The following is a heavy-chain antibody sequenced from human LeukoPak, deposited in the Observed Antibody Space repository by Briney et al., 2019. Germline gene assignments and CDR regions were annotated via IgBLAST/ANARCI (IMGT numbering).Heavy chain of an antibody. CDR3: AREMNEYSYGPLFDY. Sequence: GASVKVSCEASGYTFTRYYMHWVRQAPGQGLEWMGRINPSGGSTTYAEKFQGRVTLTRDTSTSIVYMELSSLRSEDTAVYYCAREMNEYSYGPLFDYWGQGTLVTVSS. V-gene: IGHV1-46*01. CDR2: INPSGGST. J-gene: IGHJ4*02. CDR1: GYTFTRYY. D-gene: IGHD5-18*01.